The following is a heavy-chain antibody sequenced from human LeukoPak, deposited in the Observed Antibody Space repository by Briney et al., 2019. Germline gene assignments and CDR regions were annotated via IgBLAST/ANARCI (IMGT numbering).Heavy chain of an antibody. CDR1: GYTFTSYG. Sequence: ASVKVSCKASGYTFTSYGISWVRQAPGQGLEWMGWISAYNGNTNYAQKLQGRVTMTTDTSTSTAYMELRSLRSDDTAVYYCARDGEDIVVVPAAPPSYYYYMDAWGQGTTVTISS. D-gene: IGHD2-2*01. J-gene: IGHJ6*03. CDR2: ISAYNGNT. V-gene: IGHV1-18*01. CDR3: ARDGEDIVVVPAAPPSYYYYMDA.